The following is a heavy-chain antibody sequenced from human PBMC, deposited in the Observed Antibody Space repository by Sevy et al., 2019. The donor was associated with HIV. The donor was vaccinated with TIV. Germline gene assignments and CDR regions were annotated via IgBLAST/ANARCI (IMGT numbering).Heavy chain of an antibody. J-gene: IGHJ3*02. D-gene: IGHD3-10*01. CDR1: GFPFDDYA. Sequence: GGSLRLSFAASGFPFDDYAMHWVRQAPGKGLEWVSGISWNSGSIGYADPVKGRFTISRGNAKNSLYLQMNSLRAEDTALYYCAKDIRGYYYGSGSYYNDAFDIWGQGTMVTVSS. V-gene: IGHV3-9*01. CDR3: AKDIRGYYYGSGSYYNDAFDI. CDR2: ISWNSGSI.